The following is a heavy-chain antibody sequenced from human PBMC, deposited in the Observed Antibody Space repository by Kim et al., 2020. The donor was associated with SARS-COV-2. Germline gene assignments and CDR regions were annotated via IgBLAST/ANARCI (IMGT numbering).Heavy chain of an antibody. D-gene: IGHD3-16*01. Sequence: TIYYADSVKGRFTISRDNAKNSLYLQMNSLRDEDTAVYYCAREGLGAFDIWGQGTMVTVSS. CDR3: AREGLGAFDI. V-gene: IGHV3-48*02. J-gene: IGHJ3*02. CDR2: TI.